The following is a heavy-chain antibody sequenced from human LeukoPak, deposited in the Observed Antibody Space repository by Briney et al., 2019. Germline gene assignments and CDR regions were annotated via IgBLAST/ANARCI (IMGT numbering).Heavy chain of an antibody. D-gene: IGHD4-23*01. V-gene: IGHV3-7*01. CDR3: AKDSDDYGGNWGRYYFDY. CDR2: IKEDGSEK. Sequence: QSGGSLRLSCAASGFSFTSYWMSWVRQAPGKGLEWLANIKEDGSEKYYVDSVKGRFTISRDNAKNSLYLQMNSLRAEDTAVYYCAKDSDDYGGNWGRYYFDYWGQGTLVTVSS. CDR1: GFSFTSYW. J-gene: IGHJ4*02.